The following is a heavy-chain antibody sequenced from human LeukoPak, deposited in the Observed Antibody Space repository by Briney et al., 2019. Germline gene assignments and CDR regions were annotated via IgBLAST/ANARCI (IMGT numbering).Heavy chain of an antibody. CDR3: ARGSYYDSSGYTDY. CDR2: ISSSGSTI. J-gene: IGHJ4*02. V-gene: IGHV3-48*03. Sequence: PGGSLRLSCAASGFTFSSYEMNWVRQAPGKGLEWVSYISSSGSTIYYADSVKGRFTISRDNAKNSLYLQVNSLRAEDTAVYYCARGSYYDSSGYTDYWGQGTLVTVSS. CDR1: GFTFSSYE. D-gene: IGHD3-22*01.